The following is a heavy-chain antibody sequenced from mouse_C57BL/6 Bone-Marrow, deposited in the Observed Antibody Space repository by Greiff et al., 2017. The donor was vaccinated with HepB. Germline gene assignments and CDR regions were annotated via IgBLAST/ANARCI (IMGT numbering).Heavy chain of an antibody. J-gene: IGHJ1*03. CDR1: GFNIKDYY. CDR2: IDPEDGDT. Sequence: VQLQQSGAELVRPGASVKLSCTASGFNIKDYYMHWVKQRPEQGLEWIGRIDPEDGDTEYAPKFQGKATMTADTSSNTAYLQLSSLTSEDTAVYYCTTGGVYYYGSRGYWYFDVWGTGTTVTVSS. CDR3: TTGGVYYYGSRGYWYFDV. D-gene: IGHD1-1*01. V-gene: IGHV14-1*01.